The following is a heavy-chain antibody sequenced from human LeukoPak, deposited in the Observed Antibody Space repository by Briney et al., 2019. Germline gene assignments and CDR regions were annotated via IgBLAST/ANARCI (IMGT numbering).Heavy chain of an antibody. Sequence: GASVKVSXKASGYTFTSYGISWVRQAPGQGLEWIGWISAYNGNTNYAQKLQGRVTMTTDTSTSTAYMELRSLRSDDTAVYYCARVTEWELLPDFDYWGQGTPVTVSS. J-gene: IGHJ4*02. CDR3: ARVTEWELLPDFDY. CDR1: GYTFTSYG. CDR2: ISAYNGNT. D-gene: IGHD1-26*01. V-gene: IGHV1-18*01.